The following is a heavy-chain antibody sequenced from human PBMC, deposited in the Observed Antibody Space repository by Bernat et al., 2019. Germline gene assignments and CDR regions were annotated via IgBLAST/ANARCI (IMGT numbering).Heavy chain of an antibody. CDR3: ARLYSSTWYYFDN. D-gene: IGHD6-13*01. J-gene: IGHJ4*02. CDR2: INSDGSST. Sequence: VQLVESGGGVVQPGGSLRLSCAASGFTFSSYWMHWVRQAPGKGLVWVSRINSDGSSTSYADSVKGRFTISRDNAKNTLYLQMNSLRAEDTAVYYCARLYSSTWYYFDNWGQGTLVTVSS. CDR1: GFTFSSYW. V-gene: IGHV3-74*02.